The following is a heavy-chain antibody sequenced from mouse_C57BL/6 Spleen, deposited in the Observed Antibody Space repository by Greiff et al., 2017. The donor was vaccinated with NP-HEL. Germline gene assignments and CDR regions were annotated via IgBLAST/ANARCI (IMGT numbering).Heavy chain of an antibody. V-gene: IGHV1-18*01. J-gene: IGHJ1*03. D-gene: IGHD3-3*01. CDR3: ARGGGTRDWYVDV. CDR1: GYTFTDYN. CDR2: INPNNGGT. Sequence: EVQLQQSGPELVKPGASVKIPCKASGYTFTDYNMDWVKQSHGKSLEWIGDINPNNGGTIYNQKFKGKATLTVDKSSSTAYMELRSLTSEDTAVYYCARGGGTRDWYVDVWGTGTTVTVSS.